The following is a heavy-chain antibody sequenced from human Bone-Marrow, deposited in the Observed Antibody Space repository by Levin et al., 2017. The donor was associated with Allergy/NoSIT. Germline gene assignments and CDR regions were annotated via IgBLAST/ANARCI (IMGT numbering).Heavy chain of an antibody. V-gene: IGHV1-18*01. J-gene: IGHJ6*02. CDR1: GYIFRHYG. CDR3: AREGESGSGSNPPAPLRYEHNGMDV. Sequence: ASVKVSCKASGYIFRHYGLSWVRQAPGQGLEWMGWISTYNGNTNYAQKFQGRVTMTTDTSTSTAYMELRSLTSDDTAIYYCAREGESGSGSNPPAPLRYEHNGMDVWGQGTTVTVSS. CDR2: ISTYNGNT. D-gene: IGHD3-10*01.